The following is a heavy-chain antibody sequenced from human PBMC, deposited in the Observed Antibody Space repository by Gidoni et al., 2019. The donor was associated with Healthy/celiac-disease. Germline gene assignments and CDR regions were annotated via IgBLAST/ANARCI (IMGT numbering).Heavy chain of an antibody. V-gene: IGHV3-21*01. D-gene: IGHD2-21*02. J-gene: IGHJ6*02. CDR1: GFYFSSYS. Sequence: EVQLVASGGGLVKPGGSLRLSCAASGFYFSSYSMNWVRQAPGKGLGWVSAISSSSSYIYYADAGKGRFTIARDNAKNSRYLQMNRLRAEDTAVYYCARTIMVVTATYGMDVWGQGTTVTVSS. CDR2: ISSSSSYI. CDR3: ARTIMVVTATYGMDV.